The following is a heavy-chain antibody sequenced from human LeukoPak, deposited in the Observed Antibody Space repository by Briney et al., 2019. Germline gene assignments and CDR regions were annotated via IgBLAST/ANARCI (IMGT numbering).Heavy chain of an antibody. Sequence: VASVKVSCKASGYTFTSYAMNWVRQAPGQGLEWMGWINTNTGNPTYAQGFTGRFVFSLDTSVSTAYLQISSLKAEDTAVYYCARDQSGSYGKEDDYYYMDVWGKGTTVTVSS. D-gene: IGHD1-26*01. CDR1: GYTFTSYA. J-gene: IGHJ6*03. CDR3: ARDQSGSYGKEDDYYYMDV. CDR2: INTNTGNP. V-gene: IGHV7-4-1*02.